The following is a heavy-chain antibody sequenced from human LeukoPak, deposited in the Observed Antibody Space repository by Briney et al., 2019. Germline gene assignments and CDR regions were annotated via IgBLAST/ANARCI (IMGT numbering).Heavy chain of an antibody. V-gene: IGHV1-46*01. J-gene: IGHJ3*02. CDR3: ARDLAGVPGGAFDI. CDR2: INPSGGST. CDR1: GYTFTNYY. Sequence: ASVKVSCKASGYTFTNYYMHWVRQAPGQGLEWMGVINPSGGSTSYAQKFQGRVTMTRDTSTSTVYMELSSLRSEDTAVYFCARDLAGVPGGAFDIWGQGTMVTVSS. D-gene: IGHD3-10*01.